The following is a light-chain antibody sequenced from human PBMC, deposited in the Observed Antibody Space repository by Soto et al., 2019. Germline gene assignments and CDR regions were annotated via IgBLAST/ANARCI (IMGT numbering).Light chain of an antibody. J-gene: IGKJ1*01. Sequence: DIQMTQSPSSLSASVGDRVTITCRASQGISTYLVWYQQKPGTDPKLLIFAASTLHSGVPSRFSGSGSGTDFTLTISSLQPEDVATYYCQNYNGAPWTFGQGTKVEIK. CDR1: QGISTY. CDR2: AAS. V-gene: IGKV1-27*01. CDR3: QNYNGAPWT.